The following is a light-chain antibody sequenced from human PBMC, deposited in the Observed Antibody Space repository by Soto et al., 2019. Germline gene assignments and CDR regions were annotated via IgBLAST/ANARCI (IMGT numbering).Light chain of an antibody. CDR3: QQYGNSPYT. CDR2: DAT. J-gene: IGKJ2*01. V-gene: IGKV3-20*01. Sequence: EFVLTQSPGTLSLSPGERATLSCRASQTVRNNYLAWYQQKPGQAPRLLIYDATSRATGIPDRFSGSGSGTDFTLTINRLDPEDFAVYYCQQYGNSPYTFGQGTKLEIK. CDR1: QTVRNNY.